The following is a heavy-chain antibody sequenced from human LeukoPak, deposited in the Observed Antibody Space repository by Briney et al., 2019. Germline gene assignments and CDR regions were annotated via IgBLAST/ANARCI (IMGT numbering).Heavy chain of an antibody. V-gene: IGHV4-39*07. CDR3: ARRPFIVGGAFDI. CDR1: GGSISSSSYY. D-gene: IGHD1-26*01. J-gene: IGHJ3*02. Sequence: PSETLSLTCTVSGGSISSSSYYWGWIRQPPGKGLEWIGSIYYSGSTYYNPSLKSRVTISVDTSKNQFSLKLSSVTAADTAVYYCARRPFIVGGAFDIWGQGTMVTVSS. CDR2: IYYSGST.